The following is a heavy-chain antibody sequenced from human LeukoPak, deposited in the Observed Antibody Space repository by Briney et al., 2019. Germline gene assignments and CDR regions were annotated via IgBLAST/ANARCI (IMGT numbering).Heavy chain of an antibody. D-gene: IGHD3-22*01. Sequence: PSETLSLTCTVSGGSISSSSYYWGWIRQPPGKGLEWIGSIYYSGSTYYNPSLKSRVTISIDTSKNQFSLKLSSVTAADTAVYYCARQAAQNYYDSRLDCWGQGTLVTVSS. CDR3: ARQAAQNYYDSRLDC. V-gene: IGHV4-39*01. CDR2: IYYSGST. J-gene: IGHJ4*02. CDR1: GGSISSSSYY.